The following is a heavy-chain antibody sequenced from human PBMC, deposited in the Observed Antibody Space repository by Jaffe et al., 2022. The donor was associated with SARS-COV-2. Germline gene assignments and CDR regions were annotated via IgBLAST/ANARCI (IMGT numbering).Heavy chain of an antibody. CDR3: ARGVDDYGDKAHGMDV. CDR2: IYYSGST. Sequence: QVQLQESGPGLVKPSQTLSLTCTVSGGSISSGGYYWSWIRQHPGKGLEWIGYIYYSGSTYYNPSLKSRVTISVDTSKNQFSLKLSSVTAADTAVYYCARGVDDYGDKAHGMDVWGQGTTVTVSS. V-gene: IGHV4-31*03. CDR1: GGSISSGGYY. J-gene: IGHJ6*02. D-gene: IGHD4-17*01.